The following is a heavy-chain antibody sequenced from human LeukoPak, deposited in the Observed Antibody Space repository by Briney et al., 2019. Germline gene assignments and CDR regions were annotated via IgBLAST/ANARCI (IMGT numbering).Heavy chain of an antibody. V-gene: IGHV4-34*01. D-gene: IGHD3-9*01. J-gene: IGHJ6*02. Sequence: SETLSLTCAVYGGSFSGYYWSWTRQPPGKGLEWIGEINHSGSTNYNPSLKSRVTISVDTSTNQFSLKLSSVTAADTAVYYCARAPYYDILTGYSTSYGMDVWGQGTTVTVSS. CDR3: ARAPYYDILTGYSTSYGMDV. CDR2: INHSGST. CDR1: GGSFSGYY.